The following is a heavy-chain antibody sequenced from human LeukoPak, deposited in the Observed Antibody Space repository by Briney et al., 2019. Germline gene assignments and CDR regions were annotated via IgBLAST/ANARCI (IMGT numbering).Heavy chain of an antibody. V-gene: IGHV3-74*01. CDR3: ARETNWRFFDY. Sequence: GGSLRLSCAVSGFTFSNYWINWVRQVPGKELVWVSRITSDGTTTYADSVKGRFTISRDNAKNTLYLQMNSLRAEDTAVYYCARETNWRFFDYWGQGTLVTVSS. CDR2: ITSDGTT. J-gene: IGHJ4*02. CDR1: GFTFSNYW. D-gene: IGHD7-27*01.